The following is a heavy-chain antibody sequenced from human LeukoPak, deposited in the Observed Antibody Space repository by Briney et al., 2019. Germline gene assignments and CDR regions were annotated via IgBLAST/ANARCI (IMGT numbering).Heavy chain of an antibody. V-gene: IGHV3-53*05. CDR2: IYSGGCT. CDR1: AFTASSNY. Sequence: PGGSLRPSCAASAFTASSNYMSWVRQAPGKGLEWDSFIYSGGCTYYADSVKGRFTISRDNSKNTLYLQMNSLRSEDTAVYYCAREGVGGSPGYSSGPYGMGVWGKGTTVTVSS. D-gene: IGHD6-19*01. J-gene: IGHJ6*04. CDR3: AREGVGGSPGYSSGPYGMGV.